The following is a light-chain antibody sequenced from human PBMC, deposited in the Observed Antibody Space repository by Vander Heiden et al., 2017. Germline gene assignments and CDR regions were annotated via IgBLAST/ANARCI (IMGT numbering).Light chain of an antibody. CDR2: GVS. V-gene: IGLV2-14*03. J-gene: IGLJ1*01. CDR1: SSDVVAYNH. Sequence: QSALTQPASLSGSPGPAITISCTGTSSDVVAYNHASCDQQHPGKAPTLMVYGVSNRPPGGSNRFSGSNSRNTASRTTAGLQAEDEDDYYCSLFTRSNTSVFGIGTTVTVL. CDR3: SLFTRSNTSV.